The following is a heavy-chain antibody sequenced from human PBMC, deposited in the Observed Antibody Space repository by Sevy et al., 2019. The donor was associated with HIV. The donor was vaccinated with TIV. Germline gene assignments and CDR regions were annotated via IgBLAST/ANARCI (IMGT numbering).Heavy chain of an antibody. Sequence: ASVKVSCKASGYTFTSQYMHWVRQAPGQGHEWMGIINPSGGSTTYAQKLQGRVTMTRDTSTSTVYMELSSLRSEDTAVYYCARDSDNYDILTGYYPFDYWGQGTLVTVSS. CDR1: GYTFTSQY. CDR2: INPSGGST. V-gene: IGHV1-46*04. J-gene: IGHJ4*02. D-gene: IGHD3-9*01. CDR3: ARDSDNYDILTGYYPFDY.